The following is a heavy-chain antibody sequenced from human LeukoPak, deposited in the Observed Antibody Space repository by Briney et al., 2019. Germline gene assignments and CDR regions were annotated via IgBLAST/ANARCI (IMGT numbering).Heavy chain of an antibody. Sequence: ASVKVSCKASGYTFTSYAMHWVRQAPGQRLEWMGWINAGNGNTKYSQKFQGRVTITRDTSASTAYVELSSLRSGDTAVYYCARDYDFWSGQDAFDIWGQGTMVTVSS. D-gene: IGHD3-3*01. J-gene: IGHJ3*02. CDR2: INAGNGNT. CDR3: ARDYDFWSGQDAFDI. V-gene: IGHV1-3*01. CDR1: GYTFTSYA.